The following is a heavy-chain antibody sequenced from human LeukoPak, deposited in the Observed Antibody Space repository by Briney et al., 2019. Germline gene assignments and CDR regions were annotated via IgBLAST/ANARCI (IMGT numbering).Heavy chain of an antibody. J-gene: IGHJ4*02. CDR1: GYTFTNYY. D-gene: IGHD2-21*01. CDR2: INPTGTGT. V-gene: IGHV1-46*01. CDR3: AREEYGGYFDY. Sequence: ASVKVSCKASGYTFTNYYMHWARQAPGQGLEWMGLINPTGTGTNYAQKFRGRVTMTRDTSTTKVYMELSSLTSEDTAVYYCAREEYGGYFDYWGQGTLVTVSP.